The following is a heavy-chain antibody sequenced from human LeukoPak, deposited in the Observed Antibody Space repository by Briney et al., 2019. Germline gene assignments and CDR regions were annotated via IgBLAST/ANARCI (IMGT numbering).Heavy chain of an antibody. D-gene: IGHD6-25*01. J-gene: IGHJ4*02. Sequence: GESLKISCKGSGYRFTSYCIGWVRQIPGKGLEWMAIIYPADSDIRYSPSFQGQVTISADKSISTAYLQWSSLKASDTAMYYCARSLTEAAGDYWGQGTLVTVSS. V-gene: IGHV5-51*01. CDR2: IYPADSDI. CDR3: ARSLTEAAGDY. CDR1: GYRFTSYC.